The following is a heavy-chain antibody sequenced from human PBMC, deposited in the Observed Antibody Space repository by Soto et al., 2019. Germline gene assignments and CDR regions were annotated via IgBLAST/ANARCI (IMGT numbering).Heavy chain of an antibody. CDR1: GFTFSSYW. J-gene: IGHJ5*02. CDR3: AREPLRRDGYTERNWFDP. D-gene: IGHD5-12*01. V-gene: IGHV3-7*01. CDR2: IKQDGSEK. Sequence: GGSLRLSCAASGFTFSSYWMSWVRQAPGKGLEWVANIKQDGSEKYYVDSVKGRFTISRDNAKNSLYLQMNSLRAEDTAVYYCAREPLRRDGYTERNWFDPWGQGTLVTVS.